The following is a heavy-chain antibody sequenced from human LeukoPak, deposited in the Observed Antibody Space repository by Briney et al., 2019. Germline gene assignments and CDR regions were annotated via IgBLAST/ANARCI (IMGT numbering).Heavy chain of an antibody. V-gene: IGHV3-72*01. CDR2: SGNKVNSYTT. CDR3: AWGDAYCSGDCFSD. Sequence: PGGSLRLSCAASGFTFSDHSMDWIRQAPGKGLQWIGRSGNKVNSYTTHYAASVRDRFTISRDESKNSVYLQMNSLKTEDTAVYYCAWGDAYCSGDCFSDWGQGTLVTVSA. J-gene: IGHJ4*02. CDR1: GFTFSDHS. D-gene: IGHD2-21*02.